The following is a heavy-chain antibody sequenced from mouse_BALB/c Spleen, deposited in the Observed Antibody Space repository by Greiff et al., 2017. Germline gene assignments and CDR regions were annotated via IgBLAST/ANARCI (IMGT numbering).Heavy chain of an antibody. CDR3: ARSGGSRPWYFDV. CDR1: GYTFTSYW. J-gene: IGHJ1*01. D-gene: IGHD1-1*01. Sequence: QVHAKQSGAELAKPGASVKMSCKASGYTFTSYWMHWVKQRPGQGLEWIGYINPSTGYTEYNQKFKDKATLTADKSSSTAYMQLSSLTSEDSAVYYCARSGGSRPWYFDVWGAGTTVTVSS. CDR2: INPSTGYT. V-gene: IGHV1-7*01.